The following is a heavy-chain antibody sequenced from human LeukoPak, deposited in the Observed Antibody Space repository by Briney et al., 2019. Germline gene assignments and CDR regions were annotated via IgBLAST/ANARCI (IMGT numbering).Heavy chain of an antibody. Sequence: PSETLSLTCTVSGGSVSSGSYYWSWIRQPPGKGLEWIGYIYYSGSTNYNPSLKSRVTISVDTSKNQFSLKLSPVTAADTAVYYCARESITMVRGVTYDAFDIWGQGTTVTVSS. J-gene: IGHJ3*02. D-gene: IGHD3-10*01. CDR3: ARESITMVRGVTYDAFDI. CDR2: IYYSGST. V-gene: IGHV4-61*01. CDR1: GGSVSSGSYY.